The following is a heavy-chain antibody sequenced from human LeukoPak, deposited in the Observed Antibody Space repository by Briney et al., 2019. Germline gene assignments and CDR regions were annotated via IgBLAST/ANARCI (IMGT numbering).Heavy chain of an antibody. CDR2: ISSSGSYI. V-gene: IGHV3-21*01. J-gene: IGHJ6*03. CDR1: GFTFSSYN. D-gene: IGHD6-13*01. Sequence: LRLSCAASGFTFSSYNMNWVRQAPGKGLEWVSSISSSGSYIYYADSVKGRFTISRDNDKNSLYLKMNSLRAEDTAVYYCARGSSSWYKGDYYYYMDVWGKGTTVTVSS. CDR3: ARGSSSWYKGDYYYYMDV.